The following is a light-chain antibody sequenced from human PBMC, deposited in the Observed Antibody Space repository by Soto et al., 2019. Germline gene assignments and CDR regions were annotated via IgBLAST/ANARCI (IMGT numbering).Light chain of an antibody. CDR2: DAS. V-gene: IGKV1-5*01. J-gene: IGKJ2*01. Sequence: DIQLTQSPSTLSASVGDRVTITCRASESITTWLAWYQQKPGKDPKVLIHDASTLESGVPSRFSGSGAGTECSLTISSLQPDDFAAYFCHQYSPYPYTCGQATKRVTK. CDR1: ESITTW. CDR3: HQYSPYPYT.